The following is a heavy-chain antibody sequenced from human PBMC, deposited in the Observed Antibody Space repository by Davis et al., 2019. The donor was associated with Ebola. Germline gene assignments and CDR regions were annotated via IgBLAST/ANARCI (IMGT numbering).Heavy chain of an antibody. Sequence: GESLKISCAASGFTFSNFAMSWVRQAPGKGLEWVANIKQDGSEKYYVDSVKGRFTISRDNAKNSLYLQMNSLRAEDTAVYYCARDLMIAVAGQAIFDYWGQGTLVTVSS. D-gene: IGHD6-19*01. CDR1: GFTFSNFA. V-gene: IGHV3-7*03. CDR2: IKQDGSEK. CDR3: ARDLMIAVAGQAIFDY. J-gene: IGHJ4*02.